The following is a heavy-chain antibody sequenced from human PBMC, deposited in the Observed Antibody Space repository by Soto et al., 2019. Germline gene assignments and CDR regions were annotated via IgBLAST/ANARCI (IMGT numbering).Heavy chain of an antibody. V-gene: IGHV3-66*01. Sequence: VQMVESGGGLVQPGGPLKLSCAAPGLTVNNNTMSWLRQAPGKGLEWISLLYSDGTANYADSVQGRFTISRDSSRNSLFLQMNSLRVEDTAIYYCARDWVEYGYSDYWGQGTLVTVSS. CDR1: GLTVNNNT. CDR3: ARDWVEYGYSDY. CDR2: LYSDGTA. J-gene: IGHJ4*02. D-gene: IGHD5-18*01.